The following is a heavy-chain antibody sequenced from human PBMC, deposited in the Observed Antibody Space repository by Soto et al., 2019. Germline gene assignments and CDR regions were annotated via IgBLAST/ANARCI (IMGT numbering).Heavy chain of an antibody. V-gene: IGHV1-18*01. CDR1: GYTFTSYG. D-gene: IGHD3-10*01. CDR3: ARDRYYYGSGSYYTPTYYSYGMDV. Sequence: ASVKVSCKASGYTFTSYGISWVRQAPGQGLEWMGWISAYNGNTNYAQKLQGRVTMTTDTSTSTAYMELRSLRSDDTAVYYCARDRYYYGSGSYYTPTYYSYGMDVWGQGTTVTVSS. CDR2: ISAYNGNT. J-gene: IGHJ6*02.